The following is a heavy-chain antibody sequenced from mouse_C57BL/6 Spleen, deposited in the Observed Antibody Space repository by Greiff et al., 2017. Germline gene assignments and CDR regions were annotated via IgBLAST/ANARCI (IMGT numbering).Heavy chain of an antibody. Sequence: QVQLQQSGAELVRPGASVTLSCKASGYTFTDYEMHWVKQTPVHGLEWIGAIDPETGGTAYNQTFTGKAILTADKSSSTAYMELRSLTSEDSAVYYCTPYYGGFAYWGQGTLVTVSA. CDR1: GYTFTDYE. CDR3: TPYYGGFAY. CDR2: IDPETGGT. V-gene: IGHV1-15*01. J-gene: IGHJ3*01. D-gene: IGHD1-1*01.